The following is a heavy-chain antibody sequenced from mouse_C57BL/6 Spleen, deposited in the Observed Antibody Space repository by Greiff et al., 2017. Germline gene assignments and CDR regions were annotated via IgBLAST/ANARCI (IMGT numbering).Heavy chain of an antibody. CDR3: ARCYSNDYFDY. D-gene: IGHD2-5*01. V-gene: IGHV1-19*01. J-gene: IGHJ2*01. CDR2: INPYNGGT. CDR1: GYTFTDYY. Sequence: VQLQQSGPVLVKPGASVKMSCKASGYTFTDYYMNWVKQSHGKSLEWIGVINPYNGGTSYNEKFKGKATLTVDKSSSTAYMQLNSLTSEDSAVYYCARCYSNDYFDYWGQGTTLTVSS.